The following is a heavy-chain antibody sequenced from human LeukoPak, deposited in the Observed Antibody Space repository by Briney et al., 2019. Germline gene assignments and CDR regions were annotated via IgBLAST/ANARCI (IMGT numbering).Heavy chain of an antibody. CDR1: GFTFSSYA. CDR2: ISYDGSNK. V-gene: IGHV3-30-3*01. Sequence: GGFLRLSCAASGFTFSSYAMHWVRQAPGKGLEWVAVISYDGSNKYYADSVKGRFTISRDNSKNTLYLQMNSLRAEDTAVYYCAKDIDYWGQGTLVTVSS. J-gene: IGHJ4*02. CDR3: AKDIDY.